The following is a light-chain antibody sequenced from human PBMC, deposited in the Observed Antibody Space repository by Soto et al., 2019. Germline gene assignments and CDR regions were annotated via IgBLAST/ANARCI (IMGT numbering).Light chain of an antibody. J-gene: IGLJ3*02. CDR1: SSDVGGYNY. V-gene: IGLV2-14*01. Sequence: QSALTQPASVSGSPGQSITISCTGTSSDVGGYNYVSWYQQHPVKAPKLLIYEVSNRPSGVSNRFSGSKSGNTASLTISGLQAEDEADYYCSSYTSGSTWVFGGGTKVTVL. CDR2: EVS. CDR3: SSYTSGSTWV.